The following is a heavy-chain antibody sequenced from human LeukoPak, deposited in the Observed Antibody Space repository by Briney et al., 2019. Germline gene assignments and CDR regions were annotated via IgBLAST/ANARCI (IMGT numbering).Heavy chain of an antibody. J-gene: IGHJ5*02. Sequence: PSETLSLTCTVSGGSISSDYWSWIRQPPGKGLEWIGYIHNSGSANYNPSLKSRVTISVDKSKNQFSPRLSSVTAADTAVYYCARVNCTNGVCYNSRGWFDPWGQGTLVTVSS. V-gene: IGHV4-59*01. CDR1: GGSISSDY. CDR2: IHNSGSA. D-gene: IGHD2-8*01. CDR3: ARVNCTNGVCYNSRGWFDP.